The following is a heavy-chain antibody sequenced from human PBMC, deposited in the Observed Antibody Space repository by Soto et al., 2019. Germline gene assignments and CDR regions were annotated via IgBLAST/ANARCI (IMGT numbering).Heavy chain of an antibody. Sequence: DVQLLESGGGLVQPGGSLTLSCAASRFIFSDYAMNWVRQAPGKWLEWVSSIGGGNTDRYYADSVKGRFIISRDNSKNTMYLQMNSLRDDDTAVYYCAKDAVSYNGKWDWFDSWGQGTLVTVSS. CDR1: RFIFSDYA. CDR3: AKDAVSYNGKWDWFDS. V-gene: IGHV3-23*01. CDR2: IGGGNTDR. D-gene: IGHD1-26*01. J-gene: IGHJ5*01.